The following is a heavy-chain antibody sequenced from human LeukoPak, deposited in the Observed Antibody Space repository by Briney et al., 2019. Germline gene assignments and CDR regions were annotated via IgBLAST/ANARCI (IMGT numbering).Heavy chain of an antibody. CDR1: GYTFTSYS. D-gene: IGHD1/OR15-1a*01. J-gene: IGHJ4*02. V-gene: IGHV1-18*01. CDR2: ISASNGNT. CDR3: ARDSGWELQQYYFDH. Sequence: ASVKVSCKASGYTFTSYSISWVRQAPGQGLEWMGWISASNGNTNYAQKFQDRVTMTIESSTRTVNMELRRLISDDTAFYYCARDSGWELQQYYFDHWGQGTLVTVSS.